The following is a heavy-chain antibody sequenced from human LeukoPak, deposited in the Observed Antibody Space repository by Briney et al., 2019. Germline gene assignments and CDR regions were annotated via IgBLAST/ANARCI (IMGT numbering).Heavy chain of an antibody. V-gene: IGHV3-23*01. J-gene: IGHJ4*02. D-gene: IGHD6-19*01. CDR2: ISGSGGST. Sequence: GASLRLSCAASGFTFSSYAMSWVRQAPGKGLEWVSAISGSGGSTYYADSVKGRFTISRDNSKNTLYLQMNSLRAGDTAVYYCAKHPGSGWYMLGYWGQGTLVTVSS. CDR1: GFTFSSYA. CDR3: AKHPGSGWYMLGY.